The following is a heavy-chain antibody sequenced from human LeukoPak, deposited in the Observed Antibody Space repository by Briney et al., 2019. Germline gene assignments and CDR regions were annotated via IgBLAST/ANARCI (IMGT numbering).Heavy chain of an antibody. D-gene: IGHD1-26*01. Sequence: GGSLRLSCAASGFTFSSYAIHWVRQAPGKGLEWVAVIWYDGSNKYYADSVKGRFTISRDNSKNTLYLQMNSLGAEDTAVYYCARDRWEGTFSDYWGQGTLVTVSS. V-gene: IGHV3-33*08. CDR2: IWYDGSNK. CDR3: ARDRWEGTFSDY. CDR1: GFTFSSYA. J-gene: IGHJ4*02.